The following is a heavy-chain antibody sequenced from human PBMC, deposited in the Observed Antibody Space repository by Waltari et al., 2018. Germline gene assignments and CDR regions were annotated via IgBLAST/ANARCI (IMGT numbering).Heavy chain of an antibody. CDR2: MSSTREII. V-gene: IGHV3-11*01. Sequence: GESGGRFVKPGGSLRLSCAASGFTFSDFYMSWIRQVPGRGLEWVAYMSSTREIIYYADSVRGRFTISRDNARKSLYLDMNSLRAEDTAVYYCARAGFDHQSSGYGMDVWGQGTTVTVSS. D-gene: IGHD3-22*01. CDR3: ARAGFDHQSSGYGMDV. CDR1: GFTFSDFY. J-gene: IGHJ6*02.